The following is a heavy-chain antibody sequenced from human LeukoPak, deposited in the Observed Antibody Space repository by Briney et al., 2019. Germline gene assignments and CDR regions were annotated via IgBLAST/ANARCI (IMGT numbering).Heavy chain of an antibody. D-gene: IGHD1-1*01. CDR1: GYTFTSYY. V-gene: IGHV1-46*01. Sequence: ASVKVSCKASGYTFTSYYMHWVRQAPGQGLEWMGIINPSGGSTSYAQKVQGRVTMTRDTSTSTVYMELSSLRSEDTAVYYCAILRYNWNNLDPWGQGTLVTVSS. CDR3: AILRYNWNNLDP. CDR2: INPSGGST. J-gene: IGHJ5*02.